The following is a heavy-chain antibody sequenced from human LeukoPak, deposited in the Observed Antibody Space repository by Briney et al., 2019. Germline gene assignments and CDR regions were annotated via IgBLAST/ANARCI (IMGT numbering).Heavy chain of an antibody. D-gene: IGHD6-19*01. J-gene: IGHJ4*02. CDR3: ARGSRAGSGWDPVDN. V-gene: IGHV4-30-2*01. Sequence: SETLSLTCTVSGGSISSGTYYWSWIRQPPGKGLELIGYISHSGSTYYNPSLKSRVTISVDRSKNQFSLKLSSVTAADTAVYYCARGSRAGSGWDPVDNWGQGTLVTVSS. CDR1: GGSISSGTYY. CDR2: ISHSGST.